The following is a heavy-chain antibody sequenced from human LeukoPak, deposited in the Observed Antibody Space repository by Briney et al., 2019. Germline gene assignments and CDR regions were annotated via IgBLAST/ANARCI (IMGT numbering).Heavy chain of an antibody. Sequence: PGGSLRLSCAASGFTFSSYSMNWVRQAPGKGLEWVSSISSSSSYIYYADSVKGRFTICRDNAKNSLYLQMNSLRAEDTAVYYCARGFSSGYSFDYWGQGTLVTVSS. CDR3: ARGFSSGYSFDY. CDR2: ISSSSSYI. CDR1: GFTFSSYS. J-gene: IGHJ4*02. D-gene: IGHD3-22*01. V-gene: IGHV3-21*01.